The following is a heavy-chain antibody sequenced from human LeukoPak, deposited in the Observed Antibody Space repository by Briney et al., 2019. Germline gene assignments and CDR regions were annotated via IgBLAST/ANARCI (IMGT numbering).Heavy chain of an antibody. Sequence: SETLSLTCTVSGGSLSSGDYYWGWIRQPPGRGLEWIGYIYYSGSTYYNPSLKSRVTISVDTSKNQFSLKLSSVTAADTAVYYCAGRSSCLDYWGQGTLVTVSS. V-gene: IGHV4-30-4*01. CDR2: IYYSGST. CDR1: GGSLSSGDYY. D-gene: IGHD6-13*01. J-gene: IGHJ4*02. CDR3: AGRSSCLDY.